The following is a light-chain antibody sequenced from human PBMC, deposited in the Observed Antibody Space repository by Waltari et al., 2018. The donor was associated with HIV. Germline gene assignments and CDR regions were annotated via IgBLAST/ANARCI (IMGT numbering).Light chain of an antibody. CDR1: SSNVGAGYD. CDR2: VNI. V-gene: IGLV1-40*01. Sequence: QSVLTQPPSVSGAPGQRVTISCTGGSSNVGAGYDVHWYQQLPGTAPKLLIFVNINRPSGVSDRFSGSQSGTSASLAITGLQAEDEADYYCQSYDSSLTGWVFGGGTKLTVL. J-gene: IGLJ3*02. CDR3: QSYDSSLTGWV.